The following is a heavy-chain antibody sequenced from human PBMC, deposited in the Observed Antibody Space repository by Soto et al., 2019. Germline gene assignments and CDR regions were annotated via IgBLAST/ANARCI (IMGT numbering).Heavy chain of an antibody. J-gene: IGHJ3*02. Sequence: EVQLVESGGDLVQPGGSLRLSCAASGFIFTNYWMTWVRQAPGKGLEWVANINHDGSETYYLDSVKGRFAISRVNAKNSLFLQMNSLRDEDTAIYYCARSLLGPMAFDIWGHGTLVAVSS. CDR1: GFIFTNYW. CDR2: INHDGSET. V-gene: IGHV3-7*03. D-gene: IGHD7-27*01. CDR3: ARSLLGPMAFDI.